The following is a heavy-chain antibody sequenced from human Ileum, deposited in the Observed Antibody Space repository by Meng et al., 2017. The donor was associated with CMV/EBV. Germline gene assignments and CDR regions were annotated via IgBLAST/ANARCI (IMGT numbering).Heavy chain of an antibody. Sequence: GESLKISCAASGFTFSSYGMHWVRQAPGKGLEWVAFIRYDGSNKYYADSVKGRFTISRDNSKNTLYLQMNSLRAEDTAVYYCAKDVGAGTTLYFDYWDQGTLVTVSS. V-gene: IGHV3-30*02. CDR2: IRYDGSNK. CDR1: GFTFSSYG. D-gene: IGHD1-1*01. CDR3: AKDVGAGTTLYFDY. J-gene: IGHJ4*02.